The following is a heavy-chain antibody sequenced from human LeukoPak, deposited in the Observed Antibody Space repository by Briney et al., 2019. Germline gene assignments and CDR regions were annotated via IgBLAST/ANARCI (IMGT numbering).Heavy chain of an antibody. J-gene: IGHJ6*03. V-gene: IGHV1-69*05. CDR1: GGTFIIYA. CDR3: ATPLDLDYGGNTPSYYSYMDV. CDR2: IIPIFGTA. D-gene: IGHD4-23*01. Sequence: WASVSVSYKASGGTFIIYAISWVRQAPGQGGEGMGGIIPIFGTANSAQKFQGRVTITTAESTSTAYMELSTLRSEDTAVYYCATPLDLDYGGNTPSYYSYMDVWGKGTTATVS.